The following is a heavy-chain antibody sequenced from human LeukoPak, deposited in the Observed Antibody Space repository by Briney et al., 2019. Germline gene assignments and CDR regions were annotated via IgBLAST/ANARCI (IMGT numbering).Heavy chain of an antibody. J-gene: IGHJ4*02. V-gene: IGHV3-49*05. CDR1: GFTFGDDG. CDR3: ARGLHDYGDSNYYFDQ. D-gene: IGHD4-17*01. CDR2: IRKKAYGETT. Sequence: KPGRSLRLSCTASGFTFGDDGWSWFRQAPGKGLEWICFIRKKAYGETTEYAASVRGRFTISRDDAKSIAYLQMNSLKTEDTALYYCARGLHDYGDSNYYFDQWGQGTLVTVSS.